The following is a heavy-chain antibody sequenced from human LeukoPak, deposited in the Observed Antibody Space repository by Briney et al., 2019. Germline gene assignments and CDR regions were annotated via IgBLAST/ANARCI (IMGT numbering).Heavy chain of an antibody. Sequence: PSETLSLTCAVYGGSFSGYYWSWIRQPPGKGLEWIGEINHSGSTNYNPSLKSRVTISVDTSKNQFSLKLSSVTAADTAVYYCARAGGSGLIDYWGQGILVTVSS. J-gene: IGHJ4*02. D-gene: IGHD6-19*01. CDR1: GGSFSGYY. CDR3: ARAGGSGLIDY. V-gene: IGHV4-34*01. CDR2: INHSGST.